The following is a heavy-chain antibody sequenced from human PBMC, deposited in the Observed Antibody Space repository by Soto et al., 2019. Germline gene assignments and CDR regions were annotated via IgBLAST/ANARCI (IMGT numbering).Heavy chain of an antibody. CDR3: ARAVNDILTGYYTPFDY. J-gene: IGHJ4*02. V-gene: IGHV1-69*01. Sequence: QVQLVQSGAEVKKPGSSVKVSCKASGGTFSNYAISWVRQAPGQGLEWMGGIIPIFGTANYAQKFQGRVTITADESTSTAYMELSSLRSEDTAVYYCARAVNDILTGYYTPFDYWGQGTLVTVSS. D-gene: IGHD3-9*01. CDR1: GGTFSNYA. CDR2: IIPIFGTA.